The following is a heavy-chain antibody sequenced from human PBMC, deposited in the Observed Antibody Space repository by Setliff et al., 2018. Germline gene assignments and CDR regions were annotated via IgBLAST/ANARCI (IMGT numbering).Heavy chain of an antibody. V-gene: IGHV3-23*01. CDR2: ISGSGGST. CDR1: GFTFSSYA. D-gene: IGHD4-17*01. CDR3: ARDWRDYGAMGY. J-gene: IGHJ4*02. Sequence: GGSLRLSCAASGFTFSSYAMSWVRQAPGKGLEWVSAISGSGGSTYYADSAKGRFTISRDNSKNTLYLQMNSLRAEDTAVYYCARDWRDYGAMGYWGQGTLVTVSS.